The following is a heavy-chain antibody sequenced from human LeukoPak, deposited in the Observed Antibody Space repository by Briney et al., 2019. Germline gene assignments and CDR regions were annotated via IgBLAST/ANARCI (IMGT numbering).Heavy chain of an antibody. Sequence: SETLSLTCTVSGGSITSNSYSWVWIRQPPGKGLEWIATIHYGGTTYYNPSLKSRVTMSVATSKNQFSLELTSVSAADTAVYYCARHLLESSGWRHYFDDWGQGTLATASS. J-gene: IGHJ4*02. CDR3: ARHLLESSGWRHYFDD. CDR2: IHYGGTT. D-gene: IGHD6-19*01. CDR1: GGSITSNSYS. V-gene: IGHV4-39*01.